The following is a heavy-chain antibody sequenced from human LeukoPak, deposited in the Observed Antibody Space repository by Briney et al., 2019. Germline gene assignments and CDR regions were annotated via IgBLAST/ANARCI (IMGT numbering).Heavy chain of an antibody. CDR3: ARGRDMADSSGYYFLFSWFDP. Sequence: EASVKVSCKASGYTFTGYYMHWVRQAPGQGLEWMGWINPNSGGTNYAQKFQGRVTMTRDTSISTAYMELSRLRSDDTAVYYCARGRDMADSSGYYFLFSWFDPWGQGTLATVSS. V-gene: IGHV1-2*02. D-gene: IGHD3-22*01. J-gene: IGHJ5*02. CDR2: INPNSGGT. CDR1: GYTFTGYY.